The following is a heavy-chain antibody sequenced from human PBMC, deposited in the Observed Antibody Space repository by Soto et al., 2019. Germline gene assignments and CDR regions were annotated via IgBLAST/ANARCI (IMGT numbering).Heavy chain of an antibody. D-gene: IGHD7-27*01. CDR2: ISSSSSYI. V-gene: IGHV3-21*01. CDR1: GFTFSSYS. J-gene: IGHJ3*02. CDR3: ARRETGELSDAFDI. Sequence: GGSLRLSCAASGFTFSSYSMNWVRQAPGKGLEWVSSISSSSSYIYYADSVKGRFTISRDNAKNSLYLQMNSLRAEDTAVYYCARRETGELSDAFDIWGQGTMVTVSS.